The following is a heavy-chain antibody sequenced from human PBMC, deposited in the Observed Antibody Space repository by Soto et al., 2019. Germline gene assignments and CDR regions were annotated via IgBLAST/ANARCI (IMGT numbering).Heavy chain of an antibody. J-gene: IGHJ6*02. CDR3: AKDLQSYGDYDYYCYGMDV. Sequence: QVQLVESGGGEVQPGRSLTISCAASGFTFSTYGMHWVRQTPGKGLEWVAVISYDGTNKFYSDSVKGRFTISRDNIKNTLTLKMNSLRADDTAVYSCAKDLQSYGDYDYYCYGMDVWGLGTRVTVSS. CDR1: GFTFSTYG. CDR2: ISYDGTNK. D-gene: IGHD4-17*01. V-gene: IGHV3-30*18.